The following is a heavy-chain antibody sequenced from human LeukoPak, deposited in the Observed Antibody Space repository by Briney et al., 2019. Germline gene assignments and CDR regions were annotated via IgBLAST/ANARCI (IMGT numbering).Heavy chain of an antibody. CDR1: GFAFSSYW. J-gene: IGHJ6*03. CDR2: ISYDGSNK. Sequence: GGSLRLSCAASGFAFSSYWMSWVRQAPGKGLEWVAVISYDGSNKYYADSVKGRFTISRDNAKNSLYLQMNSLRAEDMAVYYCARDSRITIFGVDYYYMDVWGKGTTVTVSS. D-gene: IGHD3-3*01. V-gene: IGHV3-30-3*01. CDR3: ARDSRITIFGVDYYYMDV.